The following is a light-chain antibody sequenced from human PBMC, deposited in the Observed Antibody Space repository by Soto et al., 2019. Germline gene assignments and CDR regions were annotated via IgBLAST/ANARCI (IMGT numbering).Light chain of an antibody. Sequence: QSALTQPAAVSGSPGQSITISCTGTSSDVGGYNYVSWYQHHPGKVPKLMIYEVTNRPSGISNSFSGSKSGNTASLTISGLKAEDEADYYCSSYTTSYTQVFGGGTKLTVL. CDR1: SSDVGGYNY. V-gene: IGLV2-14*01. CDR3: SSYTTSYTQV. J-gene: IGLJ2*01. CDR2: EVT.